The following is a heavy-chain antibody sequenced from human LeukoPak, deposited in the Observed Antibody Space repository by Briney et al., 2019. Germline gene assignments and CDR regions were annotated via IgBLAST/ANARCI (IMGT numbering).Heavy chain of an antibody. Sequence: GESLKISCQGPGYDFAAYWIGWVRQMPGKGLEWVGIFNPDDSDTRYSPSFQGQVTISVDKSTSTAYLHWNKLTAADTAIYYCARRSGIYYAPCFDHWGQGTLVTVSS. CDR3: ARRSGIYYAPCFDH. J-gene: IGHJ4*02. CDR2: FNPDDSDT. CDR1: GYDFAAYW. V-gene: IGHV5-51*01. D-gene: IGHD3-10*01.